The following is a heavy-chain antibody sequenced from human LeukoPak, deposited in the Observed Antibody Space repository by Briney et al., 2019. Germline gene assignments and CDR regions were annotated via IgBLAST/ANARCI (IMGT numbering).Heavy chain of an antibody. D-gene: IGHD1-26*01. Sequence: PSETLSLTCTVSGGSISSTSYYWSWIRQPPGKGLEWIGYIYTSGSTNYNPSLKSRVTISVDTSKNQFSLKLSSVTAADTAVYYCARHVSGADPLWDYMDVWGKGTTVTVSS. CDR2: IYTSGST. J-gene: IGHJ6*03. V-gene: IGHV4-4*09. CDR3: ARHVSGADPLWDYMDV. CDR1: GGSISSTSYY.